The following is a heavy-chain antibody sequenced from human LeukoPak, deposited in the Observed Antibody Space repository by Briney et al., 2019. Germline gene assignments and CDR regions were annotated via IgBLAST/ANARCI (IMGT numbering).Heavy chain of an antibody. J-gene: IGHJ4*02. V-gene: IGHV3-48*02. CDR3: AREGGGHGSGRYYFDY. Sequence: GGSLRLSCAASGFTLSNYNMNWVRKAPGKGLEWVSYISSSGSTIYYADSVKGRFTISRDNAKNSLYLQMNSLRDEDTAVYYCAREGGGHGSGRYYFDYWGQGTLVTVSS. D-gene: IGHD6-19*01. CDR2: ISSSGSTI. CDR1: GFTLSNYN.